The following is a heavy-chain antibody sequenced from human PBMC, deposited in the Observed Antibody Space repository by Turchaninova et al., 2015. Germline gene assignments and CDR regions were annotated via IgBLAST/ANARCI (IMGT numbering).Heavy chain of an antibody. V-gene: IGHV3-23*01. CDR1: GVAFRGEA. J-gene: IGHJ6*02. Sequence: AGSGVAFRGEAKCGVRRARRKGVGLVSAISGSGGSTYYSESLKGRFTISRDNSKNTLYLQMNSLRAEDTAVYYCAKAPPYSRGYLLYYGMDVWGQGTTVTVSS. CDR2: ISGSGGST. CDR3: AKAPPYSRGYLLYYGMDV. D-gene: IGHD3-22*01.